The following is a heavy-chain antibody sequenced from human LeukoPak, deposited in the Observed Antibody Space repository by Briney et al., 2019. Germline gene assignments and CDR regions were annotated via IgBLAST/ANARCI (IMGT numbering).Heavy chain of an antibody. CDR2: ISSSSSCI. J-gene: IGHJ6*02. D-gene: IGHD3-10*01. V-gene: IGHV3-21*01. CDR3: ARVVLRGRVYGMDV. CDR1: GFTFSSYS. Sequence: GGSLRLSCAASGFTFSSYSMNWVRQAPGKGLEWVSSISSSSSCIYYADSVKGRFTISRDNAKNSLYLQMNSLRAEDTAVYYCARVVLRGRVYGMDVWGQGTTVTVSS.